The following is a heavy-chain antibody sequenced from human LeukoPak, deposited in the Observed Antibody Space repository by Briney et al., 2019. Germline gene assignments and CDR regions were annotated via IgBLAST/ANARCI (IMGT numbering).Heavy chain of an antibody. CDR1: GYTFTSYG. D-gene: IGHD4-23*01. J-gene: IGHJ6*03. CDR3: ASGGNDQGYYYYYMDV. CDR2: IIPIFGTA. V-gene: IGHV1-69*13. Sequence: SVKVSCKASGYTFTSYGISWVRQAPGQGLEWMGGIIPIFGTANYAQKFQGRVTITADESTSTAYMELSSLRSEDTAVYYCASGGNDQGYYYYYMDVWGKGTTVTVSS.